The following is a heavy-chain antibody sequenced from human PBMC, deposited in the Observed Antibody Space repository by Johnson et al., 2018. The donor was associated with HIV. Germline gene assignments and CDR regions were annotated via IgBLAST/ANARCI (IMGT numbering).Heavy chain of an antibody. V-gene: IGHV3-30*02. J-gene: IGHJ3*02. CDR3: AKDFVAFWGRPADAFDI. D-gene: IGHD3-16*01. CDR1: GFTVSSYG. Sequence: QVQLVESGGGLVQPGGSLRLSCAASGFTVSSYGMHWVRQAPGKGLEWVAFRRYDGSNKYYADSVKGRFTISRDNSKNTLYLQMNSLRVEDTAVYYCAKDFVAFWGRPADAFDIWGQGTMVTVSS. CDR2: RRYDGSNK.